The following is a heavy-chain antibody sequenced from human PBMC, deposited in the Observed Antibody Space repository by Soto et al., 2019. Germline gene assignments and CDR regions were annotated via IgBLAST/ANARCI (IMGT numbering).Heavy chain of an antibody. CDR1: GFTFSTYA. CDR2: ISHDGSDT. CDR3: AKDAGSTEYFFAS. Sequence: GGSLRLSCAASGFTFSTYAMHWVRQAPGKGLEWVAVISHDGSDTDYGDSVKGRFTISRDNSKSTLSLQMNSLRPEDTAVYYCAKDAGSTEYFFASWGQGTLVTVSS. J-gene: IGHJ4*02. V-gene: IGHV3-30*18.